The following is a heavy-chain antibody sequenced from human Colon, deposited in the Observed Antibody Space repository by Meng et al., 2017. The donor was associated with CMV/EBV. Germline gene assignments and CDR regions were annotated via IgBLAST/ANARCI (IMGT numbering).Heavy chain of an antibody. CDR2: ISPSSNSV. D-gene: IGHD4-23*01. CDR3: ARAAVGGNEGIDY. CDR1: GFTFSDFG. J-gene: IGHJ4*02. V-gene: IGHV3-48*04. Sequence: GESLKISCATSGFTFSDFGMHWVRQAPGKGPEWLAYISPSSNSVYYADSVRGRFTVSRDNAKNSLYLQMNSLRADDTAIYYCARAAVGGNEGIDYWGQGTLVTVSS.